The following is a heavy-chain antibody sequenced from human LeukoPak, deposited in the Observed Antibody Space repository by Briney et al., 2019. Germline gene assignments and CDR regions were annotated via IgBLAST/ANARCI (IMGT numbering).Heavy chain of an antibody. J-gene: IGHJ4*02. D-gene: IGHD1-26*01. CDR2: INTYSGGT. Sequence: ASVKVSCKASGYTFTGYYMNWERHPPGQGLEWMGWINTYSGGTNYAQQFQGRVTMTSDTSISTAYMELSRLRSDDTAVYWCARPVGSATYYPLEYWGQGTLVTVSS. CDR1: GYTFTGYY. V-gene: IGHV1-2*02. CDR3: ARPVGSATYYPLEY.